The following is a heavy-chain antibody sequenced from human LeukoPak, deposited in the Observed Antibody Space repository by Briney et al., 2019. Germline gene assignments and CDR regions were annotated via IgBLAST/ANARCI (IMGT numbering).Heavy chain of an antibody. Sequence: SETLSLTCIVSGDSIINNDYSWDWIRQPPGKGLERIGSIQNSGNRYSNLSLRSRVTLSIDTSKNQFSLKVSSVTAADTALYYCARRRNWEDYMDVWGKGTTVTVSS. V-gene: IGHV4-39*01. D-gene: IGHD1-26*01. J-gene: IGHJ6*03. CDR1: GDSIINNDYS. CDR2: IQNSGNR. CDR3: ARRRNWEDYMDV.